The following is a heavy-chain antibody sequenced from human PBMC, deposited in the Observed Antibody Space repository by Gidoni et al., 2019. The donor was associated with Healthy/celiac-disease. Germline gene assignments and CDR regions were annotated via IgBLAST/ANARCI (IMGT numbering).Heavy chain of an antibody. CDR2: ISYDGSNK. V-gene: IGHV3-30*04. D-gene: IGHD2-8*01. J-gene: IGHJ3*02. CDR1: GFTFSSYA. Sequence: QVQLVESGGGVVQPGRSLRLSCAASGFTFSSYARHWVRQAPGKGLEWVAVISYDGSNKYYADSVKGRFTISRDNSKNTLYLQMNSLRAEDTAVYYCASLMVYAIVGAFDIWGQGTMVTVSS. CDR3: ASLMVYAIVGAFDI.